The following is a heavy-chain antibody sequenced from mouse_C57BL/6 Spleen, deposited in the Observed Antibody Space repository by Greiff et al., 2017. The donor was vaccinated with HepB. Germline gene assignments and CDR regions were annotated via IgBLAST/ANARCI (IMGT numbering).Heavy chain of an antibody. CDR1: GFSLTSYG. CDR2: IWSDGST. Sequence: QVQLKESGPGLVAPSQSLSITCTVSGFSLTSYGVHWVRQPPGKGLEWLVVIWSDGSTTYNSALKSRLSISKDNSKSQVFLKMNSLQTDDTAMYYCARHEGRPPYYYAMDYWGQGTSVTVSS. J-gene: IGHJ4*01. CDR3: ARHEGRPPYYYAMDY. V-gene: IGHV2-6-1*01.